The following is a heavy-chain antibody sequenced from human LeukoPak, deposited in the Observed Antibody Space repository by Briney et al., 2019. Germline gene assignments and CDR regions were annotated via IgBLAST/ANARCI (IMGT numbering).Heavy chain of an antibody. D-gene: IGHD3-22*01. V-gene: IGHV3-23*01. Sequence: GGSLRLSCAASGFTFSSYAMSWVRQAPGKGLEWVSAISGSGGSPYYADSVKGQFIISRDNSKNTLYLQMNSLRAEDTAVYYCAKPALRRVYYYDSSGYLDYWGQGTLVTVSS. CDR1: GFTFSSYA. J-gene: IGHJ4*02. CDR2: ISGSGGSP. CDR3: AKPALRRVYYYDSSGYLDY.